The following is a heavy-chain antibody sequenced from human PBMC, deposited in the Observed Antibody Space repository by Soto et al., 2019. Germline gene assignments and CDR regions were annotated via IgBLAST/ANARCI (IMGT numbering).Heavy chain of an antibody. CDR1: GGSIRSGNYY. CDR3: ARTTVNTFIDSLNWYFDP. CDR2: IYYSGST. Sequence: SETLSLTCTVSGGSIRSGNYYWGWIRQHPGKGLEWIGYIYYSGSTYYNPSLKSRVTISVDTPKNQYSLRLSSVTAADTAVYYCARTTVNTFIDSLNWYFDPWGRGTLVTVSS. V-gene: IGHV4-31*03. J-gene: IGHJ2*01. D-gene: IGHD4-17*01.